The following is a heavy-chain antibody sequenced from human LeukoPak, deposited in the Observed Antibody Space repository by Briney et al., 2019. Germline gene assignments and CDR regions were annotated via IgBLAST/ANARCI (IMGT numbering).Heavy chain of an antibody. CDR2: ISAYNGNT. CDR3: ARDLSGLAIQDYVPTFCDY. CDR1: GYTFTSYG. J-gene: IGHJ4*02. D-gene: IGHD2/OR15-2a*01. V-gene: IGHV1-18*01. Sequence: ASVKVSCKASGYTFTSYGISWVRQAPGQGLEWMGWISAYNGNTNYAQKLQGRVTMTTDTSTSTAYMELRSLRSDDTAVYYCARDLSGLAIQDYVPTFCDYWGQGTLVTVHS.